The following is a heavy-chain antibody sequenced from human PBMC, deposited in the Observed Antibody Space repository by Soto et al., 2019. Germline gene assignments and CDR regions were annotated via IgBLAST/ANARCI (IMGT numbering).Heavy chain of an antibody. J-gene: IGHJ4*02. CDR2: RNPNSGHT. V-gene: IGHV1-8*01. Sequence: GASVKVSCKASGYTFTSYDINWVRQATGQGLEWRGWRNPNSGHTGYQQKFQGRVTRTRNTSISTAYMELSSLRSEETAVYYCARGELPDYLGQGTLVTVSS. D-gene: IGHD2-21*01. CDR3: ARGELPDY. CDR1: GYTFTSYD.